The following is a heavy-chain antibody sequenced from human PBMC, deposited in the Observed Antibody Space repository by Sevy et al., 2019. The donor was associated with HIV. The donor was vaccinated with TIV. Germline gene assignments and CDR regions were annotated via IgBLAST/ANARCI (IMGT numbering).Heavy chain of an antibody. CDR2: ISCYNGNT. CDR3: ARVPSGSYWSWFDP. CDR1: GYTFTSYG. Sequence: ASVKVSCKASGYTFTSYGISWVRQAPGQGLEWMGWISCYNGNTNYAQKFQGRVTMTTDTSTSTAYMELRSLRSDDTAVFYCARVPSGSYWSWFDPWGHGTLVTVSS. V-gene: IGHV1-18*01. J-gene: IGHJ5*02. D-gene: IGHD1-26*01.